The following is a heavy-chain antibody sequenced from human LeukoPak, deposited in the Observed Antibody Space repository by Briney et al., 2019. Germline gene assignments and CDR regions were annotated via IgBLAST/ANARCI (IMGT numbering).Heavy chain of an antibody. Sequence: SETLSLTCTVSGGSISSSSYYWGWIRQPPGKGLEWIGSIYYSGSTYYNPSLKSRVTISVDTSKNQFSLKLSSVTAADTAVYYCARFIRVGGSGYLDYWGQGTLVTVSS. CDR1: GGSISSSSYY. CDR3: ARFIRVGGSGYLDY. V-gene: IGHV4-39*07. D-gene: IGHD3-22*01. CDR2: IYYSGST. J-gene: IGHJ4*02.